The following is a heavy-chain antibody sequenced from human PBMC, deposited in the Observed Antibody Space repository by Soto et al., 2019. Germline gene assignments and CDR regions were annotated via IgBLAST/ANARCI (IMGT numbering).Heavy chain of an antibody. Sequence: PLSLTCTVSGGSISSGGYYWSWIRKHPGKGLEWIGYFYYSGSTYYNPSLRSRVTISVDTSKNQFSLKLSSVTAADTAVYYCARAVSGSYYKPWGQGTLVTVS. CDR1: GGSISSGGYY. CDR3: ARAVSGSYYKP. J-gene: IGHJ5*02. CDR2: FYYSGST. D-gene: IGHD3-10*01. V-gene: IGHV4-31*03.